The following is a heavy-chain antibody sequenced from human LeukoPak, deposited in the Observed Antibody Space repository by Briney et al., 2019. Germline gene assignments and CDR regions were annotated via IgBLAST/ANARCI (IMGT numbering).Heavy chain of an antibody. D-gene: IGHD3-22*01. J-gene: IGHJ4*01. CDR1: GFTFSSYW. V-gene: IGHV3-7*04. CDR2: IKQDGSEE. Sequence: PGGSLRLSCAASGFTFSSYWMTWVRQAPGKGLEWVANIKQDGSEEYYEDSVKGRFTISRDNAKNSLYLEMNSLRAEDTAVYYCARDRSDYYDDSGYKPLDYWGQEPWSPSPQ. CDR3: ARDRSDYYDDSGYKPLDY.